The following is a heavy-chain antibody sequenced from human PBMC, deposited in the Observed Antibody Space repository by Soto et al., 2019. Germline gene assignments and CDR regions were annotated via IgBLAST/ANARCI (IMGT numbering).Heavy chain of an antibody. CDR2: ISYDGSNK. Sequence: ESSLRLSCASSGFTFSSYAMHCVRHAPGKGLEWVAVISYDGSNKYYADSVKGRFTISRDNSKNTLYLQMNSLRAEDTAVYYCARDLHCGGDCSIRPKTHDYYYYGMDVLGQGTTVIVS. D-gene: IGHD2-21*02. J-gene: IGHJ6*01. CDR3: ARDLHCGGDCSIRPKTHDYYYYGMDV. V-gene: IGHV3-30-3*01. CDR1: GFTFSSYA.